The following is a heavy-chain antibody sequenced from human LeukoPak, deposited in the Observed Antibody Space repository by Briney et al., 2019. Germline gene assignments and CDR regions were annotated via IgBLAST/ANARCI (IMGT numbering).Heavy chain of an antibody. V-gene: IGHV4-34*01. J-gene: IGHJ4*02. D-gene: IGHD6-13*01. CDR3: ARSSAAAGLFDY. CDR1: GGSFSGYY. Sequence: PSETLSLTCAVYGGSFSGYYWSWIRQPPGKGLEWIGEINHSGSTNYNPSLKSRVTISVDTSKNQFSLKLSSVTAADTAVYYCARSSAAAGLFDYWGQGTLVTV. CDR2: INHSGST.